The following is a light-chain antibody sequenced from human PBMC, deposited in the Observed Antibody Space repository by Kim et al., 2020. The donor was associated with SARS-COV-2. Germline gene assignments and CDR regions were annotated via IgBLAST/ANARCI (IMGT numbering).Light chain of an antibody. CDR2: DAS. V-gene: IGKV3-11*01. Sequence: LSPGERATLSCRASQTVRNYLAWYQQKRGQPPRLLIYDASNRATGIPARFSASGSGTDFTLTISSLEPEDFAVYYCQQRSDWPLTFGGGTKVDIK. J-gene: IGKJ4*01. CDR1: QTVRNY. CDR3: QQRSDWPLT.